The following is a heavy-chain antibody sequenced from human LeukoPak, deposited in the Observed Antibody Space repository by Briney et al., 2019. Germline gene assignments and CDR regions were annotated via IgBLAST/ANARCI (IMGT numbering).Heavy chain of an antibody. J-gene: IGHJ5*02. V-gene: IGHV4-34*01. CDR3: ARGFRPAMVRGIRFDP. CDR2: INHSGST. CDR1: GGSFSGYY. Sequence: PSETLSLTCAVYGGSFSGYYWSWIRQPPGKGLEWIGEINHSGSTNYNPSLKSRVTISVDTSKNQFSLKLSSVTAADTAVYYCARGFRPAMVRGIRFDPWAREPWSPSPQ. D-gene: IGHD3-10*01.